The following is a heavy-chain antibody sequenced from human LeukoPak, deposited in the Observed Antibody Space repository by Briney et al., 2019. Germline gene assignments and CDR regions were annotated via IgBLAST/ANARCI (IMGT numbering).Heavy chain of an antibody. J-gene: IGHJ6*03. CDR3: ATGVFCATTTCPGYQHYYYFMDV. CDR2: FDRKNGDT. D-gene: IGHD2-2*01. Sequence: ASVKVSCKVSGFTLADLSMHWVRQAPGKGLEWVGGFDRKNGDTIYAQRFRGRVTLTEDTSTGTAYMDLSSLSADDKAVYYCATGVFCATTTCPGYQHYYYFMDVWGKGTTVTVSS. V-gene: IGHV1-24*01. CDR1: GFTLADLS.